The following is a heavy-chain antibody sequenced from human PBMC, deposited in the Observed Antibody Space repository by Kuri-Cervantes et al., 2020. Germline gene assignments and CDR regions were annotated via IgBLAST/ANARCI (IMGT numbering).Heavy chain of an antibody. Sequence: ASVKVSCKASGYTFTSYDINWVRQATGQGLEWMGWMNPNSGNTGYAQKFRGRVTMTRNTSISTAYMELSSLRSEDTAVYYCARGPDSTYSGSYLGYYYYYYGMDVWGQGTTVTVSS. CDR2: MNPNSGNT. J-gene: IGHJ6*02. V-gene: IGHV1-8*01. CDR3: ARGPDSTYSGSYLGYYYYYYGMDV. CDR1: GYTFTSYD. D-gene: IGHD1-26*01.